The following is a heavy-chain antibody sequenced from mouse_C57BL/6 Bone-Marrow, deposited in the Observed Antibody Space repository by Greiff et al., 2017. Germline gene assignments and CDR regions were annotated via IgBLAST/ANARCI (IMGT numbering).Heavy chain of an antibody. J-gene: IGHJ1*03. CDR1: GYTFTSYW. CDR3: APFLYDGYDLHWWNFDV. D-gene: IGHD2-2*01. Sequence: QVQLQQPGAELVKPGASVKVSCKASGYTFTSYWMHWVKQRPGQGLEWIGRIHPSDSDTNYNHKFKGKATLTVDDASSTAYMQLSSLTSEYSAVYYCAPFLYDGYDLHWWNFDVWGTGTTVTVSS. CDR2: IHPSDSDT. V-gene: IGHV1-74*01.